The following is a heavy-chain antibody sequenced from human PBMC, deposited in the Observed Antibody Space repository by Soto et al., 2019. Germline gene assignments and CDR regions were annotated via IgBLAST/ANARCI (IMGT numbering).Heavy chain of an antibody. CDR1: GGSISSSNW. V-gene: IGHV4-4*02. CDR3: ARGIVVVNHYYGMDV. Sequence: PSETLSLTCAVSGGSISSSNWWSWVRQPPGKGLEWIGEIYHSGSTNYNPSLKSRVTISVDKSKNQFSLKLSSVTAADTAVYYCARGIVVVNHYYGMDVWGQGTTVTVSS. CDR2: IYHSGST. D-gene: IGHD3-22*01. J-gene: IGHJ6*02.